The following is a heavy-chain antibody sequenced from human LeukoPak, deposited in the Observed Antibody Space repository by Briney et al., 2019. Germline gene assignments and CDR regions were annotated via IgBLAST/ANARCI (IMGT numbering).Heavy chain of an antibody. CDR1: GYTFTSYG. D-gene: IGHD3-22*01. CDR3: ARDHLDTYYYDSSGYFDY. CDR2: ISAYNGNT. V-gene: IGHV1-18*01. Sequence: ASVKVSCKASGYTFTSYGISWVRQAPGQGLEWMGWISAYNGNTNYAQKLQGRVTMTTDTSTSTAYMELRSLRSDDTAVYYCARDHLDTYYYDSSGYFDYWGQGTLVTVSS. J-gene: IGHJ4*02.